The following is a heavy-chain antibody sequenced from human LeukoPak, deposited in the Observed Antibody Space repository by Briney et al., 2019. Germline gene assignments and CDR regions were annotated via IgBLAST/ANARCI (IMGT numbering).Heavy chain of an antibody. CDR1: GFTFSSYA. Sequence: GGSLRLSCAASGFTFSSYAMSWVRRAPGKGLERVSSISGSGDNTYYADSVKDRFSISRDNSKTTVSLQMNSLRAEDTAVYYCAKGRGTAVTSAANYWGQGTLVTVSS. CDR3: AKGRGTAVTSAANY. J-gene: IGHJ4*02. V-gene: IGHV3-23*01. D-gene: IGHD4-17*01. CDR2: ISGSGDNT.